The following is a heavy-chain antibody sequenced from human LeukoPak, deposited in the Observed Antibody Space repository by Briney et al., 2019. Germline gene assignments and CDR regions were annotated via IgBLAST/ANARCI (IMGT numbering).Heavy chain of an antibody. D-gene: IGHD3-10*01. CDR3: AKRVSYSSGSHFDY. J-gene: IGHJ4*02. CDR1: GFTFTNYA. Sequence: GGSLRLSCAASGFTFTNYAMSWVRQAPGRGLEWVSILGADGVSTYYADSVKGRFTTSRDSSKNTLYLQMNSLRAEDSAIYYCAKRVSYSSGSHFDYWGQGTLVTVSS. V-gene: IGHV3-23*01. CDR2: LGADGVST.